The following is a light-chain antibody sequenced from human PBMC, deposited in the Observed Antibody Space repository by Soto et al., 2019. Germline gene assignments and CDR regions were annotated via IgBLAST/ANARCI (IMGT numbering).Light chain of an antibody. Sequence: EIVLTQSPGTLSLSPWERATLSCRASQSVSSNYLAWYRQTPGQATRLLISGASSRATGIPDRFSGSGSGTDFTLTISRLGPEDFAVYYCQLYDSSSLFSFGPGTKVEVK. J-gene: IGKJ3*01. CDR2: GAS. V-gene: IGKV3-20*01. CDR3: QLYDSSSLFS. CDR1: QSVSSNY.